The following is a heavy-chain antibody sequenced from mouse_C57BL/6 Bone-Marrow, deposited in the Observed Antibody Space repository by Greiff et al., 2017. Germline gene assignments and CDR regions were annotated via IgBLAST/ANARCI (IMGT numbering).Heavy chain of an antibody. V-gene: IGHV1-69*01. CDR2: IDPSDSYT. CDR3: ARRWLLTAMDY. D-gene: IGHD2-3*01. Sequence: QVQLQQPGAELVMPGASVKLSCKASGYTFTSYWMHWVKQRPGQGLEWIGEIDPSDSYTNYNQKFKGKSTLAVDKSSSTAYMQLGSLTSEDSAVYDCARRWLLTAMDYWGQGTSVTVSS. CDR1: GYTFTSYW. J-gene: IGHJ4*01.